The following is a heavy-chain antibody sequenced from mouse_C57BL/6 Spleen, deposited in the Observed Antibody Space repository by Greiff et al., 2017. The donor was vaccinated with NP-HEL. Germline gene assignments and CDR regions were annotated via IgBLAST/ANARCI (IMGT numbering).Heavy chain of an antibody. V-gene: IGHV1-66*01. CDR2: IYPGSGNT. J-gene: IGHJ2*01. CDR3: AKTAQATGRFDY. D-gene: IGHD3-2*02. CDR1: GYSFTSYY. Sequence: QVQLQQSGPELVKPGASVKISCKASGYSFTSYYIHWVKQRPGQGLEWIGWIYPGSGNTKYNEKFKGKATLTADTSSSTAYMQLSRLTSEDSAVYYCAKTAQATGRFDYWGQGTTLTVSS.